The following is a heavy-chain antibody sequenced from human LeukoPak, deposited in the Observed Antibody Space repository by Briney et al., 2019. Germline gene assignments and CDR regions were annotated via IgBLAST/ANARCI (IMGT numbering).Heavy chain of an antibody. V-gene: IGHV3-48*03. J-gene: IGHJ4*02. CDR2: ISSSGSTI. CDR3: ARGRVIPYFDY. D-gene: IGHD3-9*01. Sequence: PGGSLRLSCAASGFTFSSYEMNWVRQAPGKGLEWVSYISSSGSTIYYADSVKGRFTISRDNAKNSLYLRMNSLRAEDTAVYYCARGRVIPYFDYWGQGTLVTVSS. CDR1: GFTFSSYE.